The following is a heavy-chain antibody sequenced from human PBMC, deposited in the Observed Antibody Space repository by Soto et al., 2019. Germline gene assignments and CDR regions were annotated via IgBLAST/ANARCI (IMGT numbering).Heavy chain of an antibody. CDR3: ARVGRYTSGWYLDYFDY. D-gene: IGHD6-19*01. CDR1: GFTFSSYS. Sequence: GGSLRLSCAASGFTFSSYSMNWVRQAPGKGLEWVSSISSSSSYIYYADSVKGRFTISRDNAKNSLYLQMNSLRAEDTAIYYCARVGRYTSGWYLDYFDYWGQGTVVTVSS. V-gene: IGHV3-21*01. CDR2: ISSSSSYI. J-gene: IGHJ4*02.